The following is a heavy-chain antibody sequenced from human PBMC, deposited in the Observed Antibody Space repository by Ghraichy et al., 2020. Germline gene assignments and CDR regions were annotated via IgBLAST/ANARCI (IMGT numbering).Heavy chain of an antibody. CDR1: GGSLRGYY. V-gene: IGHV4-34*01. CDR3: ARGRRVGPGIAGSRASYYYGMDV. D-gene: IGHD6-13*01. Sequence: SQTLSLTCAVYGGSLRGYYYTWIRQPPGKGLEWIGEINHSASTNYNPSLKSRVSISVDTSKNQISLKLSSVTAADTAMYYCARGRRVGPGIAGSRASYYYGMDVWGNGTTVTVSS. CDR2: INHSAST. J-gene: IGHJ6*04.